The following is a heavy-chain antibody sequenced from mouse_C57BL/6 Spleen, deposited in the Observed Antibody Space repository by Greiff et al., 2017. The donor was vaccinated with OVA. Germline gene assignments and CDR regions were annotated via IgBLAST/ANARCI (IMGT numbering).Heavy chain of an antibody. CDR1: GYSFTGYF. Sequence: EVQLQQSGPELVKPGDSVKISCKASGYSFTGYFMNWVMQSHGKSLEWIGRINPYNGDTFYNQKFKGKATLTVDKSSSTAHMELRSLTSEDSAVYYCARQGTTVYFDYWGQGTTLTVSS. D-gene: IGHD1-1*01. J-gene: IGHJ2*01. CDR3: ARQGTTVYFDY. CDR2: INPYNGDT. V-gene: IGHV1-20*01.